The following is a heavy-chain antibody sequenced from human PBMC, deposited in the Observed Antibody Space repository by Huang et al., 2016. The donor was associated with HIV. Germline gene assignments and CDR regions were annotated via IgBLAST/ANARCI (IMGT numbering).Heavy chain of an antibody. CDR1: GFIFDNFG. D-gene: IGHD5-12*01. Sequence: QVQLVESGGGVVQPGGSLRLSCGAFGFIFDNFGMHWVRRAPGKGLEWVAVIRSDGSNEYNGESVKGRFSISRDNFENMVYLQMNSLGDGDTAIYYCARAVDGFNSKGFYMDVWGKGTAVIVSS. CDR2: IRSDGSNE. J-gene: IGHJ6*03. CDR3: ARAVDGFNSKGFYMDV. V-gene: IGHV3-30*02.